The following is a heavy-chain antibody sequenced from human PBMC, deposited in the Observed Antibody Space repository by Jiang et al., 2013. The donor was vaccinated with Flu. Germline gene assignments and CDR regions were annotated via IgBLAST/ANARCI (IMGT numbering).Heavy chain of an antibody. CDR2: IYPGDSDT. V-gene: IGHV5-51*01. CDR3: ARPAAP. J-gene: IGHJ5*02. D-gene: IGHD6-25*01. CDR1: GYSFINNW. Sequence: GAEVKKPGESLKISCKASGYSFINNWIGWVRQMPGKGLEWMGIIYPGDSDTRYSPSFQGQVTISADTSITTAYLQWTSLKASDTAMYYCARPAAPWGQGTLVTVSS.